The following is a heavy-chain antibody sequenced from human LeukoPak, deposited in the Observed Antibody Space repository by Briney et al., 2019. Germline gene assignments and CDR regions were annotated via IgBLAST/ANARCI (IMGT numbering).Heavy chain of an antibody. D-gene: IGHD6-6*01. J-gene: IGHJ4*02. V-gene: IGHV5-51*01. Sequence: GESLEISCKGSGYSFTSYWIGWVRQMPGKGLEWMGIIYPGDSETRYSPSFQGQVTISADKSISTAYLQWSSLEASDTAMYYCARHTRYSSPSRVFEYWGQGTLVTVSS. CDR2: IYPGDSET. CDR1: GYSFTSYW. CDR3: ARHTRYSSPSRVFEY.